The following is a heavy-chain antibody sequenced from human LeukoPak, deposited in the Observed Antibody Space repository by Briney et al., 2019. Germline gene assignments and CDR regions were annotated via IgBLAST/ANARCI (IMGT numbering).Heavy chain of an antibody. CDR3: AREISGWYYFDY. Sequence: GGSLRLSCAASGFTFSSFSMSWVRQSPGKGLEWVSYITLSSSVIYYADSVRGRFTISRDNAKNSLYLQMNSLRAEDTAVYYCAREISGWYYFDYWGQGTLVTVSS. CDR2: ITLSSSVI. J-gene: IGHJ4*02. D-gene: IGHD6-19*01. CDR1: GFTFSSFS. V-gene: IGHV3-48*01.